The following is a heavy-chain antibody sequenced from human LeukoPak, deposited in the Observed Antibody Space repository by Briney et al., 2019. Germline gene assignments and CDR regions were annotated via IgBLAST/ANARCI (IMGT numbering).Heavy chain of an antibody. D-gene: IGHD2-21*01. Sequence: GGSLRLSCVVSGFTFSSYWMSWVRQAPGKGLEWVGRIKSKAYGGTIDYAAPVKGRYTISRDDSKNTLYLQMNSLKTEDTAVYYCTTDYGSSISSYYYYGMDVWGQGTTVTVSS. J-gene: IGHJ6*02. CDR2: IKSKAYGGTI. CDR1: GFTFSSYW. V-gene: IGHV3-15*01. CDR3: TTDYGSSISSYYYYGMDV.